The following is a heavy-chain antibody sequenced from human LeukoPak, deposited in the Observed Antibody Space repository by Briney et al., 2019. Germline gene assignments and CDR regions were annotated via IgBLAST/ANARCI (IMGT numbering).Heavy chain of an antibody. Sequence: SETLSVTCTVSGGSISSYYGSWIRQPPGKGLEWIGYIYYSGSTNYNPSLKSRVTISVDTSKNQFSLKLSSVTAADTAVYYCARWAPSTSFDYWGQGTLVTVSS. J-gene: IGHJ4*02. CDR1: GGSISSYY. D-gene: IGHD2-2*01. V-gene: IGHV4-59*01. CDR2: IYYSGST. CDR3: ARWAPSTSFDY.